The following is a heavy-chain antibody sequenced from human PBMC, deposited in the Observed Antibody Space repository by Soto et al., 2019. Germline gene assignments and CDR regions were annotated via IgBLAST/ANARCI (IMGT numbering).Heavy chain of an antibody. J-gene: IGHJ6*02. CDR1: GGSISCSSYY. D-gene: IGHD5-12*01. Sequence: ASETLSLTCTVSGGSISCSSYYWRWIRQPPGKGLEWIGSIYYSGSTYYNPSLKSRVTISVDTSKNQFSLKLSSVTAADTAVYYCARLLRHNYYGMDVWGQGTTVTVSS. V-gene: IGHV4-39*01. CDR3: ARLLRHNYYGMDV. CDR2: IYYSGST.